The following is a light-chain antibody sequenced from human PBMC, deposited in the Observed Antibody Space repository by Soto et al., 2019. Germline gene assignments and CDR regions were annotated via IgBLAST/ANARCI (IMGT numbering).Light chain of an antibody. Sequence: DIQMTQSPSTLSASIGDKVTITCRATQSISSRLAWYQHRPGKAPRLLIYDASTLESGVPSRFSGSGSGTEFTLTINTLQPDDLATYICQQYKSYSTFGRGTKVDIK. V-gene: IGKV1-5*01. CDR3: QQYKSYST. J-gene: IGKJ1*01. CDR1: QSISSR. CDR2: DAS.